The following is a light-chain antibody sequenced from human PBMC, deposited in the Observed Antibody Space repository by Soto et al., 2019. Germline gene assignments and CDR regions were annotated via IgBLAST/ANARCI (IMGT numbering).Light chain of an antibody. CDR1: NSSIGSNP. CDR2: RSD. J-gene: IGLJ2*01. CDR3: AAWDDSLSNAL. V-gene: IGLV1-47*01. Sequence: QSVLTQPPSASGTPGQRVTISCSGSNSSIGSNPVYWYQQVPGTAPRLLIYRSDQRPSGVPDRFSGSRSGTSASLAISGLRSDDEAYYYCAAWDDSLSNALFGGGTKLTVL.